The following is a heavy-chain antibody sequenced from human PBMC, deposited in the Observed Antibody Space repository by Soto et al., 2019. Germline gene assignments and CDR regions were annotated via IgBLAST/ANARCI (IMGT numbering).Heavy chain of an antibody. CDR1: GGSISSGGYY. V-gene: IGHV4-31*03. CDR3: ARTSYDSRGTAADP. Sequence: QVQLQESGPGLVKPSQTLSLTCTVSGGSISSGGYYCSWIRQHPEKGLEWIGYIYYSGSTYYNPTLKRRVTTSVDTSKNQFSLKLSSVTAADTAVYYCARTSYDSRGTAADPWGQGTLVTVSS. CDR2: IYYSGST. D-gene: IGHD3-22*01. J-gene: IGHJ5*02.